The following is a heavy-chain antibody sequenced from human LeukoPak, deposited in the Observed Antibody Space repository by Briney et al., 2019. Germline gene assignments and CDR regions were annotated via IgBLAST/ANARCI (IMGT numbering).Heavy chain of an antibody. J-gene: IGHJ4*02. CDR2: IYYSGST. CDR1: GGSISSSSYY. D-gene: IGHD1-26*01. Sequence: PSETLSLTCTVSGGSISSSSYYWGWIRQPPGKGLEWIGSIYYSGSTYYNPSLKSRVTISVDTSKNQFSLKLSSVTAADTAVYYCAILVGATTRFGYWGQGTLVTVSS. V-gene: IGHV4-39*01. CDR3: AILVGATTRFGY.